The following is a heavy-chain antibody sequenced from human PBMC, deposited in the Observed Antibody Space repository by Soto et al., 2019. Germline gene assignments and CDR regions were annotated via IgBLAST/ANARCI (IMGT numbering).Heavy chain of an antibody. D-gene: IGHD6-25*01. CDR2: ISGSGGST. J-gene: IGHJ5*01. CDR3: TKEIGSDSSGCYNWFDS. CDR1: GFTFSSYA. Sequence: GGSLRLSCAASGFTFSSYAMSWVRQAPGKGLEWVSAISGSGGSTYYADSVKGRFTISRDNSKNTLYLQMNSLRAEDTVVYYSTKEIGSDSSGCYNWFDSWGQGTLVTVSS. V-gene: IGHV3-23*01.